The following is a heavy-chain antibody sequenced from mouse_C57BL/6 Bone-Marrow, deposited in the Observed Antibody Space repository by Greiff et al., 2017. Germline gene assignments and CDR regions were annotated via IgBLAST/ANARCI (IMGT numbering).Heavy chain of an antibody. J-gene: IGHJ4*01. Sequence: VQLQESGPELVKPGASVKISCKASGYAFSSSWMNWVKQRPGKGLEWIGRIYPGDGDPNYNGKLKGKATLTADKSSSTAYMQLSSLSSEDSAVYFCAALPLAMDYGGQGTSVTGSS. V-gene: IGHV1-82*01. CDR2: IYPGDGDP. CDR1: GYAFSSSW. D-gene: IGHD2-12*01. CDR3: AALPLAMDY.